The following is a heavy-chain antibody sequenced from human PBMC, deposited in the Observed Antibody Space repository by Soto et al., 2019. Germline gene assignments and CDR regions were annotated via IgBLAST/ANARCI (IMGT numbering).Heavy chain of an antibody. J-gene: IGHJ4*02. CDR3: ARPLCSSTRCGPYFFHS. V-gene: IGHV1-8*01. D-gene: IGHD2-2*01. CDR1: GYTFTSND. CDR2: MNPDNGKT. Sequence: QVQLVQSGAEVKKPGASVKVSCKASGYTFTSNDINWVRQAPGQGPEWMGWMNPDNGKTGFAQKFYGRITTSRNTSQSTAYMVLSRLRSDDTSVDFCARPLCSSTRCGPYFFHSCGQGSLVTVSS.